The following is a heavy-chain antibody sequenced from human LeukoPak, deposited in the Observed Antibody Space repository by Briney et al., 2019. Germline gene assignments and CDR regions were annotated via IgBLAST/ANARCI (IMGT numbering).Heavy chain of an antibody. V-gene: IGHV1-46*02. Sequence: ASVKVSCKASGYSFNSYYMHWVRQAPGQGLEWLGIVNPSGGTTAYAQDFEGRITVTWDASTKTAYMELSSLRSQDTAMYYCAARVGGSDNYFDHWGQGTLITVSS. CDR1: GYSFNSYY. D-gene: IGHD3-16*01. CDR3: AARVGGSDNYFDH. CDR2: VNPSGGTT. J-gene: IGHJ4*02.